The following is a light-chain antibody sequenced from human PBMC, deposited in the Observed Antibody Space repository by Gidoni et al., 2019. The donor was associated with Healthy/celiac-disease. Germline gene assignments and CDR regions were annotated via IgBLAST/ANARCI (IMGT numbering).Light chain of an antibody. V-gene: IGKV3-15*01. CDR1: QSVSSN. J-gene: IGKJ2*01. CDR3: QQYNNWPHTYT. Sequence: ELVMTQSPATLSVSPGERATLSCRASQSVSSNLAWYQQKPGQAPRLLIYGASTRATGIPARFSGSGSGTEFTLTISSLQSEDFAVYYCQQYNNWPHTYTFGQGTKLEIK. CDR2: GAS.